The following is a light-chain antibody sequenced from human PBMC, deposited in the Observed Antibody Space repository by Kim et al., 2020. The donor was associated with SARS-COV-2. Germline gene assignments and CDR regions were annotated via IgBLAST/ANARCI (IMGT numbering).Light chain of an antibody. V-gene: IGKV3-20*01. Sequence: PGERASRSFRASQCITSTLALYHQQPGQAPRLLIYCASTRATCIPDRFSGSGSGTDFSLTISRVEPEDFAVYYCHVYGGSPPFVTFGQGTRLEIK. CDR3: HVYGGSPPFVT. CDR1: QCITST. CDR2: CAS. J-gene: IGKJ5*01.